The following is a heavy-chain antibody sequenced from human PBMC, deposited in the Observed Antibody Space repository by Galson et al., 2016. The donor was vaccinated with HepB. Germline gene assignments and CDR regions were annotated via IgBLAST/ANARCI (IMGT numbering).Heavy chain of an antibody. J-gene: IGHJ4*02. V-gene: IGHV4-59*11. CDR1: GASISSHY. Sequence: ETLSLTCGVSGASISSHYWSWIRQAPGKGPEWIGYIHYSGTTNYKSSLESRVTISIDTSKTQLSLKLTSVTAADTAVYFCATIESGRRFFESWGQGILGTVSS. CDR3: ATIESGRRFFES. CDR2: IHYSGTT. D-gene: IGHD3-9*01.